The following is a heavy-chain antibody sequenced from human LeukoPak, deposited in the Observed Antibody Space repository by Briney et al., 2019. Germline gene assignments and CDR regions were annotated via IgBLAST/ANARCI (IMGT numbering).Heavy chain of an antibody. V-gene: IGHV3-23*01. D-gene: IGHD3-22*01. CDR1: GFTFSSYA. J-gene: IGHJ5*02. CDR2: ISGSGGST. Sequence: GGSLRLSCAASGFTFSSYAMSWVRQAPGKGLEWVSAISGSGGSTYYADSVKGRFTISRDYSKNTLYLQMNSLRAEDTAVYYCAKDGGYYDSSGYYSWFDPWGQGTLVTVSS. CDR3: AKDGGYYDSSGYYSWFDP.